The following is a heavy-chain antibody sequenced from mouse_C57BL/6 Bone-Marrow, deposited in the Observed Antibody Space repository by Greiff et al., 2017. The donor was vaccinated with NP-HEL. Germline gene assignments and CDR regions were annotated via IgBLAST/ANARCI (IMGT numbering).Heavy chain of an antibody. CDR2: INPSSGYT. V-gene: IGHV1-7*01. Sequence: VQLQQSGAELAKPGASVKLSCKASGYTFTSYWMHWVKQRPGQGLEWIGYINPSSGYTKYNQKFKDKATLTADNSSRTAYMQVRSLTYEDSAVEYCARYRAATGTRAMDYGGQGTSVTVSS. CDR1: GYTFTSYW. CDR3: ARYRAATGTRAMDY. D-gene: IGHD4-1*02. J-gene: IGHJ4*01.